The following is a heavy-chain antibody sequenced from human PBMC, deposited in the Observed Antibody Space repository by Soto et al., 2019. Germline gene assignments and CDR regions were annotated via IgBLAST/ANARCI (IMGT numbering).Heavy chain of an antibody. J-gene: IGHJ4*02. CDR2: IYSGGST. V-gene: IGHV3-66*01. Sequence: EVQLVESGGGLVQPGGSLRLSCAASGFTVSSNYMSWVRQAPGKGLEWVSVIYSGGSTYYADSVKGRFTISRDKSKNTLYLQMNSLRAEDTAVYYCARMGADYGDYGFAFDYWGQGTLVTVSS. CDR3: ARMGADYGDYGFAFDY. D-gene: IGHD4-17*01. CDR1: GFTVSSNY.